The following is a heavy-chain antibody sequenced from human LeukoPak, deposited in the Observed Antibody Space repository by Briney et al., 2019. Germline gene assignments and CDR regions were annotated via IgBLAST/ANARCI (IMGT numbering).Heavy chain of an antibody. CDR3: ARSYYDSSGYPGGDYFDY. D-gene: IGHD3-22*01. V-gene: IGHV4-38-2*02. CDR1: GYSIGSGYY. CDR2: IYHSGST. J-gene: IGHJ4*02. Sequence: PSETLSLTCTVSGYSIGSGYYWGWIRQPPGKGLEWIGSIYHSGSTYYNPSLKSRVTISVDTSKNQFSLKLSSVTAADTAVYYCARSYYDSSGYPGGDYFDYWGQGTLVTVSS.